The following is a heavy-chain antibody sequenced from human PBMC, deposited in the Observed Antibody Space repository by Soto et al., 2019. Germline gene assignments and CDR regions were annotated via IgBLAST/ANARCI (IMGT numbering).Heavy chain of an antibody. Sequence: SQTLSHTCAFYCGSFSGYYLSLIRQPPGKGLEWIGEINHSGSTNYNPSLKSRVTISVDTSKNQFSLKLSSVTAADTAVYYCARGNCSGGSCYHLFDYWGQGTLVTVSS. CDR2: INHSGST. CDR3: ARGNCSGGSCYHLFDY. V-gene: IGHV4-34*01. CDR1: CGSFSGYY. J-gene: IGHJ4*02. D-gene: IGHD2-15*01.